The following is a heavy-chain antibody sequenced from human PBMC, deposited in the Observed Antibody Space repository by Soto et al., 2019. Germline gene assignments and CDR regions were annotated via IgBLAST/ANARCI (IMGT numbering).Heavy chain of an antibody. J-gene: IGHJ5*02. CDR3: ARHKRGSEWLDP. D-gene: IGHD2-21*01. CDR1: GGSISDISYC. Sequence: SETLSLTGTVSGGSISDISYCWGWIRQPPGKGLQWIGCMFYSGATYYNPSLKNRVTLSVDTSNNEFSLKLVSVTAPDTAVYYCARHKRGSEWLDPLGQGTLVAVSS. V-gene: IGHV4-39*01. CDR2: MFYSGAT.